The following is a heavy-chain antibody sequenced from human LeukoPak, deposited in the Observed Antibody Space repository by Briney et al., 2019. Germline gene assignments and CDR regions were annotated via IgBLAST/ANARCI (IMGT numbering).Heavy chain of an antibody. Sequence: GGSLRLSCAASGFTFSGSGIHWVRQAAEKGLEWVGRIRSKANSHATEYAESVKGRFSISRDDSKNRAFLQMNSLKTEDTAVYYCSRPGYNYGDDYWGQGTQVTVSS. D-gene: IGHD5-18*01. V-gene: IGHV3-73*01. CDR3: SRPGYNYGDDY. CDR1: GFTFSGSG. J-gene: IGHJ4*02. CDR2: IRSKANSHAT.